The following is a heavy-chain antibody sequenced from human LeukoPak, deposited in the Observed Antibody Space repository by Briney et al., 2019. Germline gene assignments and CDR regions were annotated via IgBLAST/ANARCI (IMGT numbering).Heavy chain of an antibody. CDR2: ISGGDST. J-gene: IGHJ4*02. V-gene: IGHV3-23*01. D-gene: IGHD5-12*01. Sequence: GGSLRLSCAASGFTFSSYAMTWVRLAAGKGLEWVSSISGGDSTYYADSVQGRFTIFRDNSKNTLYLQMNSLRAEDTAVYYCARGGQWLRLDYWGQGTLVTVSS. CDR1: GFTFSSYA. CDR3: ARGGQWLRLDY.